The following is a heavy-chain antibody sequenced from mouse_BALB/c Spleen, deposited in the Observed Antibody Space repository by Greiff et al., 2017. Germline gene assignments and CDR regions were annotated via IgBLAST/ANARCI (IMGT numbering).Heavy chain of an antibody. CDR2: IWAGGST. V-gene: IGHV2-9*02. CDR3: ARDPYCGTHWYFDV. D-gene: IGHD2-10*01. Sequence: VKLMESGPGLVAPSQSLSITCTVSGFSLTSYGVHWVRQPPGKGLEWLGVIWAGGSTNYNSALMSRLSISKDNSKSQVFLKMNSLQTDDTAMYYCARDPYCGTHWYFDVWGAGTTVTVSS. CDR1: GFSLTSYG. J-gene: IGHJ1*01.